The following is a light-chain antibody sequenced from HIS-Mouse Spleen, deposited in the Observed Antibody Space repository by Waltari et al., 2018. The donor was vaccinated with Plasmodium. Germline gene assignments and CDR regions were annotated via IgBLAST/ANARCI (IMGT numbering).Light chain of an antibody. Sequence: QSALTQPRPVSGSPGQSVTLSCTGTSSDVGGYNYVPWYQQHPGKAPKLMIYDVSKRPSGVPDRFSGSKSGNTASLTISGLQAEDEADYYCCSYAGSYTYVFGTGTKVTVL. V-gene: IGLV2-11*01. CDR2: DVS. CDR3: CSYAGSYTYV. CDR1: SSDVGGYNY. J-gene: IGLJ1*01.